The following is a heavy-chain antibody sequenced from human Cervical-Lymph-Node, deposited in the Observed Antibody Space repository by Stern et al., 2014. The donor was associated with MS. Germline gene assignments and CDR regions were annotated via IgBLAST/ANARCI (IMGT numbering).Heavy chain of an antibody. CDR3: ARPNTYFDAFDL. J-gene: IGHJ3*01. D-gene: IGHD2/OR15-2a*01. CDR2: ISVDGPDK. V-gene: IGHV3-30-3*01. Sequence: VQLGESGGSVVQPGRSLRLSCASSEFALSHSTMHWVRLAPRKELEWVAAISVDGPDKYHAHSVGGRFTISRDNSKNTLDLQMNSLGTEDTALYYCARPNTYFDAFDLWGQGTMVTVSS. CDR1: EFALSHST.